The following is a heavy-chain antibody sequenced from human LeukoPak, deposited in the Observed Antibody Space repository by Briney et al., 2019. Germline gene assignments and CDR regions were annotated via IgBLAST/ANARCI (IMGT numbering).Heavy chain of an antibody. D-gene: IGHD3-10*01. V-gene: IGHV1-8*01. Sequence: GASVKVSCKASGYTLTTSDINWVRQATGQGLEWMGWMNPNTDHTGFTQKFQGRVTMTRSISLNTAYMELSSLRSEDTAVYFCGRVQSGSLLRYGMDVWGQGTTVTVSS. J-gene: IGHJ6*02. CDR2: MNPNTDHT. CDR3: GRVQSGSLLRYGMDV. CDR1: GYTLTTSD.